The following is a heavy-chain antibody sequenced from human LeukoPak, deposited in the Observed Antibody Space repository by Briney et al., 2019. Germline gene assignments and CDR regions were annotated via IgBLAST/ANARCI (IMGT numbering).Heavy chain of an antibody. CDR2: VSDGGST. V-gene: IGHV4-4*08. CDR3: AGGSTSAYYYYMDV. J-gene: IGHJ6*03. D-gene: IGHD2-2*01. Sequence: SETLSLTCSVSGGSITSYYWSWIRQSPGKGLEWIGHVSDGGSTNYSPSLKGRVSISVDTSKNQFSLKLSSVTAADTAVYYCAGGSTSAYYYYMDVWGKGTTVTVSS. CDR1: GGSITSYY.